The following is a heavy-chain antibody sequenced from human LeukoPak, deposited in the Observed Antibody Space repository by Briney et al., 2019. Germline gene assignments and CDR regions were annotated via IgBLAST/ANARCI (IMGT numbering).Heavy chain of an antibody. J-gene: IGHJ4*02. Sequence: PSQTLSLTCTVSGGSISSGGYYWSWIRQHPGKGLEWIGYIYYSGSTYYNPSLKSRVTISVDTSKNQFSLKLSSVTAADTAVYYCARAKAIYYYDSSGYYGFDYWGQGTLVTVSS. CDR3: ARAKAIYYYDSSGYYGFDY. CDR2: IYYSGST. CDR1: GGSISSGGYY. V-gene: IGHV4-31*03. D-gene: IGHD3-22*01.